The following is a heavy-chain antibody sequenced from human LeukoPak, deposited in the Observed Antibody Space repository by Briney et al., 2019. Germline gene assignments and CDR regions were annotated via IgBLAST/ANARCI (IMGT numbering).Heavy chain of an antibody. CDR3: AKNSGWFRFDY. D-gene: IGHD6-13*01. CDR1: GFTFSGSW. Sequence: GGSLRLSCAASGFTFSGSWMDWVRQAPGKGLEWVANIKEDGSEEYYVDSVKGRFTISRDNAKNSLYLQMNSLRAEDTAVYYCAKNSGWFRFDYWGQGTLVTVSS. CDR2: IKEDGSEE. J-gene: IGHJ4*02. V-gene: IGHV3-7*03.